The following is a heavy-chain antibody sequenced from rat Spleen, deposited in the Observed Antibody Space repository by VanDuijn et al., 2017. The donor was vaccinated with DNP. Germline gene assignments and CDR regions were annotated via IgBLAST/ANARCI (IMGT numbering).Heavy chain of an antibody. D-gene: IGHD1-2*01. CDR2: ISTNGGGT. J-gene: IGHJ2*01. CDR3: ATTISAPFDY. CDR1: GFTFSDFP. V-gene: IGHV5-46*01. Sequence: EVQLVESGGGLVQPGGSMRLSCAASGFTFSDFPMAWVRQTPTKGLEWFATISTNGGGTYYRDSVRGRFTISRDNAKSTLYLQMNSLRSEEMATYFCATTISAPFDYWGLGFMVTVSS.